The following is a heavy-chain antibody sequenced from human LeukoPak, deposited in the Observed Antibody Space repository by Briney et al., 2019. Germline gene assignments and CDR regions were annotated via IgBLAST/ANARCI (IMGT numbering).Heavy chain of an antibody. Sequence: GGSLRLSCAASGFTFSSYAMSWVRQAPGKGLEWVSAISGSGGSTYYADSVKGRFTISRDNSKNTLYLQMNSLRAEDTAVYYCAKQLGSRSGYYTYNWFDPWGQGTLVTVSS. CDR3: AKQLGSRSGYYTYNWFDP. V-gene: IGHV3-23*01. CDR2: ISGSGGST. D-gene: IGHD3-3*01. CDR1: GFTFSSYA. J-gene: IGHJ5*02.